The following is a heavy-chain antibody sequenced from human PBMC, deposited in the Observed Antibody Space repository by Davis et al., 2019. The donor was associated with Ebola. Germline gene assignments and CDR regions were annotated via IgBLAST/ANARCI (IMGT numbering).Heavy chain of an antibody. Sequence: ESLKISCAASGFTFSNAWMSWVRQSPGGGLEWIGEVNHGRSTNYNPSLKRRVNILVDRSKNQFSLQLSSVTAADTAVYYCAIGRLLALLYTSGYYYGMDVWGQGTTVTVSS. V-gene: IGHV4-34*01. J-gene: IGHJ6*02. CDR3: AIGRLLALLYTSGYYYGMDV. D-gene: IGHD3-3*01. CDR1: GFTFSNAW. CDR2: VNHGRST.